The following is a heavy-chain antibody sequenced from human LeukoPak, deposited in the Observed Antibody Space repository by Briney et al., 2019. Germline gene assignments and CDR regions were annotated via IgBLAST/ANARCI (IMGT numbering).Heavy chain of an antibody. J-gene: IGHJ6*03. Sequence: PSETLSLTCTVSGYSISSGYYWGWIRQPPVKGLEWIGSIYHSGSTYYNPSLKSRVTISVDTSKNQFSLKLSSVTAADTAVYYCAREVGYCSGGSCYYYYYYYYMDVWGKGTTVTVSS. CDR1: GYSISSGYY. D-gene: IGHD2-15*01. V-gene: IGHV4-38-2*02. CDR2: IYHSGST. CDR3: AREVGYCSGGSCYYYYYYYYMDV.